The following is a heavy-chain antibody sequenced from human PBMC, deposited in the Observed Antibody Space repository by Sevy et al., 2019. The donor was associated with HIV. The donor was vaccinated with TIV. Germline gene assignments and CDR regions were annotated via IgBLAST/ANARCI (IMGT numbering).Heavy chain of an antibody. J-gene: IGHJ4*02. V-gene: IGHV3-23*01. CDR1: GFTFSSYA. CDR3: AKCNYYDSSGYYTL. Sequence: GGSLRLSCAASGFTFSSYAMSWVRQAPGKGLEWVSAISGSGGSTYYADSVKGRFTISSDNSKNTLYLQMNSLRAEDTAVYYCAKCNYYDSSGYYTLWGQGTLVTVSS. CDR2: ISGSGGST. D-gene: IGHD3-22*01.